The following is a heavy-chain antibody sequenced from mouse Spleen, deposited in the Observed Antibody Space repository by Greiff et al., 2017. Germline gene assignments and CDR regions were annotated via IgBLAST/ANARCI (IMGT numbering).Heavy chain of an antibody. D-gene: IGHD2-1*01. CDR1: GFSLTSYG. J-gene: IGHJ3*01. V-gene: IGHV2-5*01. CDR3: AKSGGNYGWFAY. CDR2: IWRGGST. Sequence: VKLMESGPGLVQPSQSLSITCTVSGFSLTSYGVHWVRQSPGKGLEWLGVIWRGGSTDYNAAFMSRLSITKDNSKSQVFFKMNSLQADDTAIYYCAKSGGNYGWFAYWGQGTLVTVSA.